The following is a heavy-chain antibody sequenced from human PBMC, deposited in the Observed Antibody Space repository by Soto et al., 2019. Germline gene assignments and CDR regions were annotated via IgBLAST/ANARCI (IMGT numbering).Heavy chain of an antibody. CDR3: ARDERSGYNPIDH. Sequence: SETLSLTCLVSGGSISSSNYYWGWVRQPPGKGLEWIGNIYYTGSTYYNPSLKSRVAISVHTSTNQFSLKLSSVTAADTAVYYCARDERSGYNPIDHWGQGTLVTVSS. CDR1: GGSISSSNYY. D-gene: IGHD5-12*01. V-gene: IGHV4-39*07. CDR2: IYYTGST. J-gene: IGHJ4*02.